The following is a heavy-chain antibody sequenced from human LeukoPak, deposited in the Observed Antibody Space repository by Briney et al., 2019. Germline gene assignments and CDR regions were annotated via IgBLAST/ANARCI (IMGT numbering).Heavy chain of an antibody. Sequence: GGSLRLSCAASGFTFYTYAMTWVRQAPGKGLEWVSSISGSGDNAYYADSVKGRFTISRDNSKNTLYLQMNSLRAEDTAVYYCARGDGYNFRFDYWGQGTLVTVSS. J-gene: IGHJ4*02. CDR1: GFTFYTYA. D-gene: IGHD5-24*01. CDR2: ISGSGDNA. CDR3: ARGDGYNFRFDY. V-gene: IGHV3-23*01.